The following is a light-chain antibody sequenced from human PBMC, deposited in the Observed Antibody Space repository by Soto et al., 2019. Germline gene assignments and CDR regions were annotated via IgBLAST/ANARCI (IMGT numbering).Light chain of an antibody. CDR1: QSSRNY. J-gene: IGKJ5*01. CDR2: AAD. Sequence: EIVMTQSPATLSVSPGESATLSCRASQSSRNYLAWYQHIPGQAPRLLIYAADSRATGVPGRFTGSGSGTVFTLTISSLQPEDSGFYYCQHYDTWTPITFGRGTRLEIK. V-gene: IGKV3-15*01. CDR3: QHYDTWTPIT.